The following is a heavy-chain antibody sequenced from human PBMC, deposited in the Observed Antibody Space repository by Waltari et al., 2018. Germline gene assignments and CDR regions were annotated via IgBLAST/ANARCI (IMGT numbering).Heavy chain of an antibody. V-gene: IGHV3-43*01. J-gene: IGHJ4*02. Sequence: EVQLVESGGVVVQPGGSLRLSCAASGLIFDDYTMHWVRQAPGKGLEWVSLIYWDGYCTFYADSVKGRFTISRDNSKNSLYLQMNSLRTEDTAFYYCAKEDRGISSSAIDCWGQGTLVTVSS. CDR1: GLIFDDYT. D-gene: IGHD3-16*01. CDR3: AKEDRGISSSAIDC. CDR2: IYWDGYCT.